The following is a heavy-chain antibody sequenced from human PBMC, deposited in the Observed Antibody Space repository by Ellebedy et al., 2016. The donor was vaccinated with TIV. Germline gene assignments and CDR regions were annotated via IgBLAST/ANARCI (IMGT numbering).Heavy chain of an antibody. V-gene: IGHV3-7*01. D-gene: IGHD7-27*01. CDR1: GFTFSIYW. J-gene: IGHJ4*02. Sequence: GESLKISCAASGFTFSIYWMSGVRQAPGKGLECVANIKQDGSEKYYVDSVKGRFTISRDNAKNSLYLQMNSLRAEDTAVYYCARDDAWGGDYWGQGTLVTVSS. CDR2: IKQDGSEK. CDR3: ARDDAWGGDY.